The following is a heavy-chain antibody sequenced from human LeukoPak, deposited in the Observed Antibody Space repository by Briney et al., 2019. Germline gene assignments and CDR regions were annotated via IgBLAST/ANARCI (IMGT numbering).Heavy chain of an antibody. Sequence: SETLSLTCAVYGGSISSHYWSWIRQPPGKGLEWIGYIYYSGSTNYNPSLKSRVTISVDTSKNQFSLKLSSVTAADTAVYYCARADPLGYYFDYWGQGTLVTVSS. CDR2: IYYSGST. D-gene: IGHD6-13*01. V-gene: IGHV4-59*11. CDR1: GGSISSHY. CDR3: ARADPLGYYFDY. J-gene: IGHJ4*02.